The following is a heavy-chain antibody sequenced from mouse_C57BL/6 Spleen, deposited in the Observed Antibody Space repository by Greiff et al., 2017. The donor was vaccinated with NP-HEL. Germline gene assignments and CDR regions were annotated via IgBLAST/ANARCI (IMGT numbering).Heavy chain of an antibody. CDR2: IDPSDSYT. J-gene: IGHJ4*01. Sequence: QVQLQQPGAELVKPGASVKLSCKASGYTFTSYWMQWVKQRPGQGLEWIGEIDPSDSYTNYNQKFKGKATLTVDTSSSTAYMQLSSLTSEDSAVYYCARLGSSTGSSHYAMDDWGQGTSVTVSS. D-gene: IGHD1-1*01. V-gene: IGHV1-50*01. CDR1: GYTFTSYW. CDR3: ARLGSSTGSSHYAMDD.